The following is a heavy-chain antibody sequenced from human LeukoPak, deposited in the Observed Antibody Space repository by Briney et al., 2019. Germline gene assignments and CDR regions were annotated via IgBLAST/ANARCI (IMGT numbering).Heavy chain of an antibody. D-gene: IGHD4-17*01. V-gene: IGHV4-34*01. CDR2: INHSGST. CDR3: ATNPVTTATVFDC. Sequence: PSETLSLTCAVYGGSFSGYYWSWIRQPPGKGLEWIGEINHSGSTNYNPSLKSRVTISVDTSKNQFSLKLNSVTAADTAVYYCATNPVTTATVFDCWGQGTLVTVSS. CDR1: GGSFSGYY. J-gene: IGHJ4*02.